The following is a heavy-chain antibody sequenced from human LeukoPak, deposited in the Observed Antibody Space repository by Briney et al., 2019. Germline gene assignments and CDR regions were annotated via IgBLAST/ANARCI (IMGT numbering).Heavy chain of an antibody. CDR3: ARGGKATVVTM. Sequence: SETLSLTCTVSGGSINSYYWSWIRQPAGKGLEWIGRIYSSGSTNYDPSLKSRVSMSVDTSKNQFSLKLTSVTAADTAVYYCARGGKATVVTMWGQGILVAVSS. J-gene: IGHJ4*02. CDR2: IYSSGST. CDR1: GGSINSYY. V-gene: IGHV4-4*07. D-gene: IGHD4-23*01.